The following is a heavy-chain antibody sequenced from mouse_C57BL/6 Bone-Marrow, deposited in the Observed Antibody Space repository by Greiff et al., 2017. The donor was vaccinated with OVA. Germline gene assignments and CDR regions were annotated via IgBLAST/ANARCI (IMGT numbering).Heavy chain of an antibody. CDR2: ISSGGSYT. CDR1: GFTFSSYG. J-gene: IGHJ2*01. CDR3: ARRDYYGSSYGY. Sequence: EVMLVESGGDLVKPGGSLKLSCAASGFTFSSYGMSWVRQTPDKRLEWVATISSGGSYTYYPDSVKGRFTISRDNAKNTLYLQMSSLKSEDTAMYYCARRDYYGSSYGYWGQGTTLTVSS. D-gene: IGHD1-1*01. V-gene: IGHV5-6*02.